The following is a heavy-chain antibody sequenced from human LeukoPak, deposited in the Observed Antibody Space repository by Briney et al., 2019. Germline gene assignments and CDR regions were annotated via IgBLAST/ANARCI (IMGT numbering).Heavy chain of an antibody. CDR1: GFTVSNNY. CDR2: IYSGGST. CDR3: ARRGHGYGPPFDY. Sequence: PGGSLRLSCAASGFTVSNNYMSWVRQAPGKGLEWGSMIYSGGSTYYADSVKGRFTISRDNSKNTLDLQMNSLRAEDTAVYYCARRGHGYGPPFDYWGQGTLVTVSS. J-gene: IGHJ4*02. D-gene: IGHD5-18*01. V-gene: IGHV3-66*04.